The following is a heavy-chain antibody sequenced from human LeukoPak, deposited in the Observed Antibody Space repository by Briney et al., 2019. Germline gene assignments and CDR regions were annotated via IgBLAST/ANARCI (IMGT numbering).Heavy chain of an antibody. Sequence: SVKVSCKASGGTFSIYAISWVRQAPGQGLEWMGGIIPIFGTANYAQKFQGRVTITADESTSTAYMELSSLRSEDTAVYYCARDGGGYSYGYHYWGQGTLVTVSS. CDR2: IIPIFGTA. CDR1: GGTFSIYA. J-gene: IGHJ4*02. CDR3: ARDGGGYSYGYHY. V-gene: IGHV1-69*01. D-gene: IGHD5-18*01.